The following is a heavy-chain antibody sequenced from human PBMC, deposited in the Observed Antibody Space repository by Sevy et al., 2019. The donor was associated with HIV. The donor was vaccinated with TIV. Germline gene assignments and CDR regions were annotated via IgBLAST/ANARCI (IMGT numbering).Heavy chain of an antibody. D-gene: IGHD3-3*01. V-gene: IGHV3-66*01. J-gene: IGHJ4*02. CDR3: ARGGTIFGLVRHYFDY. CDR2: IYSDGST. CDR1: GFSV. Sequence: GGSLRLSCAASGFSVMTWVRQAPGKGLDRVSIIYSDGSTKYADALKGRFTISRDNSKNTMYLQMNSLRVEDTAVYYCARGGTIFGLVRHYFDYWGQGTLVTVSS.